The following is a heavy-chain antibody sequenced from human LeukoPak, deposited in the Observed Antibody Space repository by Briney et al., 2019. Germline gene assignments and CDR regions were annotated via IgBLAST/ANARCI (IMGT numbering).Heavy chain of an antibody. CDR1: GFTFSSYA. V-gene: IGHV3-23*01. CDR2: ISGSGGST. D-gene: IGHD1-26*01. CDR3: AKASGSYSHLLDY. J-gene: IGHJ4*02. Sequence: GGSLRLSCAASGFTFSSYAVSWVRQAPGKGLEWVSAISGSGGSTYYADSVKGRFTISRDNSKDTLYLQMNSLRAEDTAVYYCAKASGSYSHLLDYWGQGTLVTVSS.